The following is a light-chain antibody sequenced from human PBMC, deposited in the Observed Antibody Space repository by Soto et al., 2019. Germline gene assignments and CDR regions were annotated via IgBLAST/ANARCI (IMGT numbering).Light chain of an antibody. J-gene: IGLJ1*01. CDR1: STDFVSYNR. V-gene: IGLV2-18*01. CDR3: SLYTSENTYV. CDR2: EAS. Sequence: QSALTQPPSVSGSPGQSVTISCTGTSTDFVSYNRVSWYQQPPGTAPKLIIYEASNRPSGVPDRFSGSKSGNTASLTISGLQAADEADYYCSLYTSENTYVFGTGTQLTV.